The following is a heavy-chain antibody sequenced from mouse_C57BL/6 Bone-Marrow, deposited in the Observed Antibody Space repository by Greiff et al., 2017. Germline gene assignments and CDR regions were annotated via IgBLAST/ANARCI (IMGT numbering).Heavy chain of an antibody. Sequence: EVKLQESGGGLVKPGGSMKLSCAASGFTFSDAWMDWVRQSPEKGLEWVAEIRNKANNHATYYAESVKGRFTISRDDSKSSVYLQMNSLRAEDTGIYYWTRAHYYGSPYWYFDVWGTGTTVTVSS. J-gene: IGHJ1*03. D-gene: IGHD1-1*01. CDR3: TRAHYYGSPYWYFDV. V-gene: IGHV6-6*01. CDR1: GFTFSDAW. CDR2: IRNKANNHAT.